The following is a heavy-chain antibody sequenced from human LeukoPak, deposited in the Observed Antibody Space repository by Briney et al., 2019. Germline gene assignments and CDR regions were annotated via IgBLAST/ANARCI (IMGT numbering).Heavy chain of an antibody. Sequence: GGSLRLSCAASGFTFSSHWMHWVRQPPGKGLMWVSRVNSEGSSTTYADSVKGRFTISRDNAKNTLYLQINSLRAEDTAVYYCVSTVDYWYFDLWGRSTLVTVSS. CDR1: GFTFSSHW. V-gene: IGHV3-74*01. CDR2: VNSEGSST. J-gene: IGHJ2*01. CDR3: VSTVDYWYFDL. D-gene: IGHD6-19*01.